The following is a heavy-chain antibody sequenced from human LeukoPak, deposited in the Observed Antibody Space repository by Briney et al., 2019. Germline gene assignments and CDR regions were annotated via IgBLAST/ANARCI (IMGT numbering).Heavy chain of an antibody. Sequence: GESLKISCKGSGYSFATYWIGWVRQMPGKGVECMGIIYAGDSDARYSPSFQGQVTISADKSISTAYLQWSSLKASDTAMYYCARQGQYGDYDYWGQGTLVTVSS. V-gene: IGHV5-51*01. D-gene: IGHD4-17*01. CDR3: ARQGQYGDYDY. CDR2: IYAGDSDA. J-gene: IGHJ4*02. CDR1: GYSFATYW.